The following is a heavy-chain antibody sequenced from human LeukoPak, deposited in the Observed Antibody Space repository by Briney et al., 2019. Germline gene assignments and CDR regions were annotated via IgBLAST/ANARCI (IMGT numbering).Heavy chain of an antibody. CDR1: GGSISSYY. J-gene: IGHJ4*02. CDR3: AAGAYYDSSGYSAYYFDY. D-gene: IGHD3-22*01. CDR2: IYYSGST. V-gene: IGHV4-59*01. Sequence: SETLSLTCTVSGGSISSYYWSWIRQPPGKGLEWIGYIYYSGSTNYNPSLKSRVTISVDTSKNQFSLKPSSVTAADTAVYYCAAGAYYDSSGYSAYYFDYWGQGTLVTVSS.